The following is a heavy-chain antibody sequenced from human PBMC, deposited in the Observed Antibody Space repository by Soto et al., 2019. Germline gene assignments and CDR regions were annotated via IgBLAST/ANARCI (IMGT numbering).Heavy chain of an antibody. D-gene: IGHD3-3*01. CDR3: ARDGDPGYSFWSGPLGGGRFDP. Sequence: QVQLVQSGDEVKEPGSSVNVSCKTSGGTFGNTAVTWVRQVPGQGLEWIGGIVPLFGTANYAQKFRGRVMITADESTSTAYMDLSSLRSDDTAIYYCARDGDPGYSFWSGPLGGGRFDPWGQGTLVTVSS. CDR2: IVPLFGTA. J-gene: IGHJ5*02. V-gene: IGHV1-69*12. CDR1: GGTFGNTA.